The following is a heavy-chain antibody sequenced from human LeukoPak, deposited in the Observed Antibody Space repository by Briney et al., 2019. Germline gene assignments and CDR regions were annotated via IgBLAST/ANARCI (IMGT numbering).Heavy chain of an antibody. D-gene: IGHD1-26*01. CDR3: AKSIVTPVLADAFDI. CDR1: GFTFSSYA. J-gene: IGHJ3*02. CDR2: ISSNGAST. V-gene: IGHV3-23*01. Sequence: GGSLRLSCAASGFTFSSYAMSWVRQAPGKGLEWVSGISSNGASTYYVDSVKGRFTISRDNSKNTLYLQMNSLRAEDTAVYYCAKSIVTPVLADAFDIWGQGTMVTVSS.